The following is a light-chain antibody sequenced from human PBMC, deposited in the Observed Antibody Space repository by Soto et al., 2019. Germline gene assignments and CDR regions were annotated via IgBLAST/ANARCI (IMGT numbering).Light chain of an antibody. Sequence: QSALTQPAPVSGSPGQSITISCTGTGSDVGGYNYVSWYQQHPGKVPKLMIYEVSNRPSRVSNRFSGSKSGNTASLTISGLQAEDEADYYCSSYTSSSTYYVFGTGTKVTVL. J-gene: IGLJ1*01. CDR3: SSYTSSSTYYV. V-gene: IGLV2-14*01. CDR1: GSDVGGYNY. CDR2: EVS.